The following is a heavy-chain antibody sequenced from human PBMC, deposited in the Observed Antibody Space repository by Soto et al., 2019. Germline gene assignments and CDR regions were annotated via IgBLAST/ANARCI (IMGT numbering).Heavy chain of an antibody. CDR2: ISGGGDTT. D-gene: IGHD3-22*01. CDR3: AKGHYDSSLVKLTSFDY. J-gene: IGHJ4*02. Sequence: PGGSLIHSCTASGFTFSSHAMAWVRQAPGMGPDWVSAISGGGDTTFYADSVKGRFTISRDNSRNTLYLQMNNLRAEDTAVFYCAKGHYDSSLVKLTSFDYWGQGTLVTVSS. V-gene: IGHV3-23*01. CDR1: GFTFSSHA.